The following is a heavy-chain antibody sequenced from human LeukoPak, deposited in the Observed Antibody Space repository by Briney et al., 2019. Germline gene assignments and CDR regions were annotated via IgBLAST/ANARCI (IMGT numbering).Heavy chain of an antibody. D-gene: IGHD3-10*01. V-gene: IGHV3-30*18. CDR2: ISYDGSNK. Sequence: GGSLRLSCVASGFTFSSYGMHWVRQAPGKGLEWVAVISYDGSNKYYADSVKGRFTISRDNSKNTLYLQMNSLRAEDTAVYYCAKVGSNSSYGMDVWGQGTTVTVSS. J-gene: IGHJ6*02. CDR1: GFTFSSYG. CDR3: AKVGSNSSYGMDV.